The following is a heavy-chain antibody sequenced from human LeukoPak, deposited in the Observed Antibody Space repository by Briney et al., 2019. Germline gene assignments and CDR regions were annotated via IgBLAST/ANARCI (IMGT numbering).Heavy chain of an antibody. D-gene: IGHD3-3*01. CDR1: GCTFTSYG. V-gene: IGHV1-18*01. CDR2: ISAYNGNT. Sequence: WASVTVFCKASGCTFTSYGISWVRQAPGQGLEWMGWISAYNGNTNYAQKFQGRVTITADKSTSTAYMELSSLRSEDTAVYYCARAEAKTYYDFWSGYGGPGVSSPTAYYYYYYMDVWGKGTTVTVSS. CDR3: ARAEAKTYYDFWSGYGGPGVSSPTAYYYYYYMDV. J-gene: IGHJ6*03.